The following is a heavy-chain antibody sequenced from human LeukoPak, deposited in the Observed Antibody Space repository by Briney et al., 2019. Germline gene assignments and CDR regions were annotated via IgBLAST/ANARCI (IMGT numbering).Heavy chain of an antibody. Sequence: GGALRLSCAASGFTFSSYAMSWVRQAQGKGLEWVSGISGSGGSTYYADSVKGRFTISRDNAKNSLYLQMNSLRAEDTAVYYCARDYGDYSCLDYWGQGTLVTVSS. CDR3: ARDYGDYSCLDY. D-gene: IGHD4-17*01. CDR2: ISGSGGST. J-gene: IGHJ4*02. CDR1: GFTFSSYA. V-gene: IGHV3-23*01.